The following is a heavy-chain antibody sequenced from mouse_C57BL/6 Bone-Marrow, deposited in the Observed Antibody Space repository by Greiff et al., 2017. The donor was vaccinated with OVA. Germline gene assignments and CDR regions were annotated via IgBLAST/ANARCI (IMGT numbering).Heavy chain of an antibody. D-gene: IGHD4-1*01. CDR1: GYTFTDHI. V-gene: IGHV1-11*01. CDR3: GREEGETGTFDY. J-gene: IGHJ2*01. Sequence: QVQLKESGAELASPGASVTLSCKASGYTFTDHIMNWVKKRPGQGLEWIGRIYPVSGETNYNQKFMGKATFSVDRSSSTVYMVLNSLTSEDPAVYYCGREEGETGTFDYWGQGTTLTVSS. CDR2: IYPVSGET.